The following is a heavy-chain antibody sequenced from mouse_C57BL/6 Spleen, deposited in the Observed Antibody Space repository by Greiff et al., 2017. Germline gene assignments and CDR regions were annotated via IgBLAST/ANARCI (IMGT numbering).Heavy chain of an antibody. CDR2: ISYDGSN. D-gene: IGHD1-1*01. CDR1: GYSITTGPY. V-gene: IGHV3-6*01. CDR3: ARPSYPYYAMDY. J-gene: IGHJ4*01. Sequence: EVQRVESGPGLVKPSQSLSLTCSVTGYSITTGPYWNWIRQFPGNKLEWMGYISYDGSNNYNPSLKNRISFTRDKSKNQFFLKLNSVTTEDTATYYCARPSYPYYAMDYWGQGTSVTVSS.